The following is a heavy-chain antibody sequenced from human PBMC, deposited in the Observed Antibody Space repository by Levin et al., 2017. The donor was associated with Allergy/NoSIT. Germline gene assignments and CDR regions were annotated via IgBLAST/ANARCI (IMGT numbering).Heavy chain of an antibody. J-gene: IGHJ4*02. CDR2: INHSGST. D-gene: IGHD5-18*01. CDR3: GRSGGAMVAFDY. Sequence: SQTLSLTCAVYGGSFSGYYWSWIRQPPGKGLEWIGEINHSGSTNYNPSLKSRVTISVDTSKNQFSLKLSSVTAADTAVYYCGRSGGAMVAFDYWGQGTLVTVSS. V-gene: IGHV4-34*01. CDR1: GGSFSGYY.